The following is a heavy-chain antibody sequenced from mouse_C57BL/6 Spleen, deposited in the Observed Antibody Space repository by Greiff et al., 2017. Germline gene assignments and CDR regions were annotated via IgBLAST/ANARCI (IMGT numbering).Heavy chain of an antibody. V-gene: IGHV3-8*01. Sequence: EVQVVESGPGLAKPSQTLSLTCSVTGYSITSDYWNWIRKFPGNNLEYMGYISYSGSTSYNPSLKSRISITRDTSKNQYYLQLNSVTTEDTATYYWARWATVVARGYFDVWGTGTTVTVSS. CDR1: GYSITSDY. J-gene: IGHJ1*03. D-gene: IGHD1-1*01. CDR3: ARWATVVARGYFDV. CDR2: ISYSGST.